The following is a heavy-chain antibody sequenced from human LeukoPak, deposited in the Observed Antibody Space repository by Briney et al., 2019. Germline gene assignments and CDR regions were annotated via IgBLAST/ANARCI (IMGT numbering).Heavy chain of an antibody. Sequence: GGSLRLSCAASGLTFSSHWMHWVRQAPGKGLEWVLGISDIGRAYYAGSVKGRFTISRDNSKNMLFVQMNSLRVEDTAIYYCSRERDSAFGYWGQGALVTVSS. V-gene: IGHV3-23*01. D-gene: IGHD4-4*01. CDR2: ISDIGRA. J-gene: IGHJ4*02. CDR1: GLTFSSHW. CDR3: SRERDSAFGY.